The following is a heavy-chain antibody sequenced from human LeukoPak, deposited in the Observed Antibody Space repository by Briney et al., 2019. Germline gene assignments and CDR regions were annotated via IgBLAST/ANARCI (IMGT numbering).Heavy chain of an antibody. CDR2: ISSSSSYI. D-gene: IGHD2-2*02. J-gene: IGHJ4*02. CDR1: GFTFSSYS. CDR3: ARGIVSPGKRYCSGTSCYRGKYLDN. V-gene: IGHV3-21*01. Sequence: SGGSLRLSCAASGFTFSSYSMNWVRQAPGKGLEWVSSISSSSSYIYYADSVKGRFTISRDNAKNSLYLQMNSLRAEDTAVYYCARGIVSPGKRYCSGTSCYRGKYLDNWGQGTLVTVSS.